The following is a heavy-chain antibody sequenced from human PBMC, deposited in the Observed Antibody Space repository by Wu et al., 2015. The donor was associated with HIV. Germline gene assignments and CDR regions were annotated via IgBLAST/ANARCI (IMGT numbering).Heavy chain of an antibody. CDR2: FDPEDGK. Sequence: QVQLIQSGAEVKKPGASVKVSCKVSGYALRKLSIHWVRQPPGKGPEWMGGFDPEDGKHLRTEYQGRFTMTEDTSADTAYMGLNNLRYDDTAVYYCANKILGTLVYTASRTWGQGTRGHRLV. CDR3: ANKILGTLVYTASRT. V-gene: IGHV1-24*01. J-gene: IGHJ1*01. CDR1: GYALRKLS. D-gene: IGHD2-2*02.